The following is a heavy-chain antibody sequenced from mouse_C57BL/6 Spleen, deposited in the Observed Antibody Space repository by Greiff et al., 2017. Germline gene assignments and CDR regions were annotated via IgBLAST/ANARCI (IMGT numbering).Heavy chain of an antibody. J-gene: IGHJ3*01. D-gene: IGHD1-1*01. Sequence: QVQLKESGAELVRPGASVTLSCKASGYTFTDYEMHWVKQTPVHGLEWIGAIDPETGGTAYNQKFKGKAILTADKSSSTAYMERRSLTSEDAAVYYCTRWGVVAPFAYWGQGTLVSVSA. CDR3: TRWGVVAPFAY. CDR2: IDPETGGT. V-gene: IGHV1-15*01. CDR1: GYTFTDYE.